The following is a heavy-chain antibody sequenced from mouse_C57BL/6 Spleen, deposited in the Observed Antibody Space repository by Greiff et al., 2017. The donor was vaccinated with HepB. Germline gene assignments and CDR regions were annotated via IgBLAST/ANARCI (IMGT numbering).Heavy chain of an antibody. V-gene: IGHV14-4*01. Sequence: EVKVVESGAELVRPGASVKLSCTASGFNIKDDYMHWVKQRPEQGLEWIGWIDPENGDTEYASKFQGKATITADTSSNTAYLQLSSLTSEDTAVYYCTTGGKPYFDYWGQGTTLTVSS. D-gene: IGHD2-1*01. CDR2: IDPENGDT. CDR3: TTGGKPYFDY. J-gene: IGHJ2*01. CDR1: GFNIKDDY.